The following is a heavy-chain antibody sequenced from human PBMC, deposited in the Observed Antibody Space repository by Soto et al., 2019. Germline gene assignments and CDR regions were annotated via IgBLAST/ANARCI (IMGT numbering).Heavy chain of an antibody. CDR1: GFTFSSYA. V-gene: IGHV3-23*01. J-gene: IGHJ4*02. CDR3: AKVRGSGWSGGVYYFDY. CDR2: ISGSGGST. Sequence: EVQLLESGGGLVQPGGSLRLSCAASGFTFSSYAMSWVRQAPGKGLEWVSAISGSGGSTYYADSVKGRFTISRDNSKNSLYLQMNSLRAEDTALYYCAKVRGSGWSGGVYYFDYWGQGTLVTVSS. D-gene: IGHD6-19*01.